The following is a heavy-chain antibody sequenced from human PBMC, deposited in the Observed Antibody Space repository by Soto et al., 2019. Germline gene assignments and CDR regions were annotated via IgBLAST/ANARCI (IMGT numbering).Heavy chain of an antibody. Sequence: ASVKVSCKASGYTFTSYYMHWVRQAPGQGLGWMGIINPSGGSTSYAQKFQGRVTMTRDTSTSTVYMELSSLRSEDTAVYYCASSPPLASRYFDWLLPGGETYNWFDPWGQGTLVTVSS. J-gene: IGHJ5*02. D-gene: IGHD3-9*01. V-gene: IGHV1-46*03. CDR1: GYTFTSYY. CDR3: ASSPPLASRYFDWLLPGGETYNWFDP. CDR2: INPSGGST.